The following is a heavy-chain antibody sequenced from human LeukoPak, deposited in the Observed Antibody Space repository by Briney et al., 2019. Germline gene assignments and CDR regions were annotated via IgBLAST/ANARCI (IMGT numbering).Heavy chain of an antibody. J-gene: IGHJ4*02. CDR1: GFTVSSNY. Sequence: GGSLRLSCAASGFTVSSNYMSWVRQAPGKGLEWVSVIYSGGSTYYADSVKGRFTISRDNSKNTLYLQMNSLRAEDTAVYYCARAARYCSGGSCYYGYWGQGTLVTVSS. V-gene: IGHV3-53*01. CDR2: IYSGGST. CDR3: ARAARYCSGGSCYYGY. D-gene: IGHD2-15*01.